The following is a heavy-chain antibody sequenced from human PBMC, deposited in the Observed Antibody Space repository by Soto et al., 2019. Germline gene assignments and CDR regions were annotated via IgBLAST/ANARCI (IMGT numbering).Heavy chain of an antibody. CDR1: GGSISSGGYS. Sequence: QLQLQESGSGLVKPSQTLSLTCAVSGGSISSGGYSWSWIRQPPGKGLEWIGYIYRSGSTYYKPSLRSRGAISVDRSKNQVSGKLSFVPAADTAGYYRGRGRERLEALDIWVEGTMVTVSS. CDR2: IYRSGST. V-gene: IGHV4-30-2*01. J-gene: IGHJ3*02. D-gene: IGHD1-26*01. CDR3: GRGRERLEALDI.